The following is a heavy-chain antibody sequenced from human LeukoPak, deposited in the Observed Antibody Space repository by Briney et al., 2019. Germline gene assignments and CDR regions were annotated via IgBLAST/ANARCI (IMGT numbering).Heavy chain of an antibody. CDR3: ARLPYYDFWSGSVYFDY. CDR2: RSYSGNT. V-gene: IGHV4-59*08. CDR1: GASVTSYY. D-gene: IGHD3-3*01. Sequence: SETLSLTCTVSGASVTSYYWNWIRQPPGKGLEWIGCRSYSGNTNYNPSLKSRVTISINTSKNQFSLKLSSVTAADTAVYYCARLPYYDFWSGSVYFDYWGQGTLVTVSS. J-gene: IGHJ4*02.